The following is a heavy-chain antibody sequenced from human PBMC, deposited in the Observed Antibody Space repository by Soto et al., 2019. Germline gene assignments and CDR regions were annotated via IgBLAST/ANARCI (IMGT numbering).Heavy chain of an antibody. Sequence: GGSLRLSCAASGFTFSSYPMSWVRQAPGQGLEWVSGIVASGGITYYADSVKGRFTISRDNSKNTLYLQMNSLRAEDTAVYYCAKNSAATIRVEYANWGKGTLVTVSS. CDR1: GFTFSSYP. D-gene: IGHD5-12*01. J-gene: IGHJ4*02. V-gene: IGHV3-23*01. CDR3: AKNSAATIRVEYAN. CDR2: IVASGGIT.